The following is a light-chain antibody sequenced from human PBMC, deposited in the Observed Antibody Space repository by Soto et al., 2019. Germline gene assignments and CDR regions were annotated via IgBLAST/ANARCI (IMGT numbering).Light chain of an antibody. CDR3: QQYNSYSPWT. CDR1: QSISTY. Sequence: DIQMNQSPPSLSASVGDSVTISCRASQSISTYLNWYQKKPGKAPKVLIYAASSLQSGVPSRFSGSGSRTEFTLTIRSLQPDDFATYYCQQYNSYSPWTVGQGTKVDIK. CDR2: AAS. J-gene: IGKJ1*01. V-gene: IGKV1-5*01.